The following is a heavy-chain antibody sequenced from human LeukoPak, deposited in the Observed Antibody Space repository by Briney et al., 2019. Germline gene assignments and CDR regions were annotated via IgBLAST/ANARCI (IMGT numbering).Heavy chain of an antibody. Sequence: GGSLRLSCAASGFTFSSYAMSWVRQAPGKGLEWVSSICSSSSYIYYADSVKGRFTISRDNAKNSLYLQMNSLRAEDTAVYYCASHSIGYCSGGSCYSFWGQGTLVTVSS. CDR3: ASHSIGYCSGGSCYSF. J-gene: IGHJ4*02. D-gene: IGHD2-15*01. V-gene: IGHV3-21*01. CDR2: ICSSSSYI. CDR1: GFTFSSYA.